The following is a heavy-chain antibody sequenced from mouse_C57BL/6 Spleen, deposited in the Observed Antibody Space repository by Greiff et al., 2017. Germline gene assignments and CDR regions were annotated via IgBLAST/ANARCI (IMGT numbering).Heavy chain of an antibody. CDR3: ARYDGYYETGYFDY. Sequence: QVQLQQSGPELVKPGASVKISCKASGYAFSSSWMNWVKQRPGKGLEWIGRIYPGDGDTNYNGKFKGKATLTADKSSSTAYMQLSSLTSEDSAVYFCARYDGYYETGYFDYWGQGTTLTVSS. J-gene: IGHJ2*01. CDR2: IYPGDGDT. CDR1: GYAFSSSW. V-gene: IGHV1-82*01. D-gene: IGHD2-3*01.